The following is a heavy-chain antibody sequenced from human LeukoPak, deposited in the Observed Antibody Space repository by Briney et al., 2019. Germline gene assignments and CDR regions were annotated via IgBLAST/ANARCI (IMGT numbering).Heavy chain of an antibody. CDR3: AGASRVRLDY. CDR1: GGSISSNY. CDR2: IYNSGST. J-gene: IGHJ4*02. V-gene: IGHV4-59*01. D-gene: IGHD4/OR15-4a*01. Sequence: PSETLSLTCTVSGGSISSNYWSWIRQPPGKGLEWIGYIYNSGSTIYNPSLKSRVTISVDTSKNQFSLKLSSATAADTAVYYCAGASRVRLDYWGQGTLITVSS.